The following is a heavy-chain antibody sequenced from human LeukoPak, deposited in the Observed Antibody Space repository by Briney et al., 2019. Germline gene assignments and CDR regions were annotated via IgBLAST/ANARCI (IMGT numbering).Heavy chain of an antibody. CDR3: ALTIRDYYDVLSGPPPYYCYGMDV. CDR1: GVSISSRGYD. V-gene: IGHV4-31*03. J-gene: IGHJ6*02. D-gene: IGHD3-3*01. CDR2: IYYSRCT. Sequence: SETLSLACTVSGVSISSRGYDWGSVRQVPGKGLDWTEYIYYSRCTYYHPSLESRVTISVDTSTNQFYLELNSVTAADTALYYCALTIRDYYDVLSGPPPYYCYGMDVWGQGTTVTVSS.